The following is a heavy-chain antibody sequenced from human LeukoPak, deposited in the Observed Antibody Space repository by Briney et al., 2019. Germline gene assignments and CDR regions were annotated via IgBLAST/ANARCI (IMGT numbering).Heavy chain of an antibody. Sequence: GGSLRLSCAASGFAFSSYAMSWVRQAPGKGLEWVSAISGSGGSTYYADSVEGRFTISRDNSKNTLYLQMNSLRAEDTAVYYCAKDVLSSSWAYYYYYYGMDVWGQGTTVTVSS. V-gene: IGHV3-23*01. CDR3: AKDVLSSSWAYYYYYYGMDV. J-gene: IGHJ6*02. D-gene: IGHD6-13*01. CDR2: ISGSGGST. CDR1: GFAFSSYA.